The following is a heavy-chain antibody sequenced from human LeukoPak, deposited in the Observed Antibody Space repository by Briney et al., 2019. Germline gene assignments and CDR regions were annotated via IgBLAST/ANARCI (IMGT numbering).Heavy chain of an antibody. V-gene: IGHV4-34*01. Sequence: PSETLSLTCAVYGGSFSGYYWSWIRQPPGKGLEWIGEINHSGSTNYNPSLKSRVTISVDTSKNQFSLKVTSVIAADTAVYYCARDDADPSGQFKAFDPWGQGTLVTVSS. D-gene: IGHD2-2*01. CDR1: GGSFSGYY. J-gene: IGHJ5*02. CDR2: INHSGST. CDR3: ARDDADPSGQFKAFDP.